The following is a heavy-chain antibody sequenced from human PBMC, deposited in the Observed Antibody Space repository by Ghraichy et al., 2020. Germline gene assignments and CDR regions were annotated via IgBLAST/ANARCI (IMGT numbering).Heavy chain of an antibody. CDR2: ISGSGGSP. J-gene: IGHJ3*02. Sequence: GGSLRLSCVASVFTFSSYAMSWVRKATGKGLKWVSAISGSGGSPYYADSVKGRFTISRDTSTKTLSLQMNCLRSEETAVYYCAKCATVGATNDAFDIWGQRTMVTVSS. D-gene: IGHD1-26*01. V-gene: IGHV3-23*01. CDR1: VFTFSSYA. CDR3: AKCATVGATNDAFDI.